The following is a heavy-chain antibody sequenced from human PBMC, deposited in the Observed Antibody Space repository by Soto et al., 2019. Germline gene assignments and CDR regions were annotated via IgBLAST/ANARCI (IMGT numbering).Heavy chain of an antibody. V-gene: IGHV4-30-4*01. CDR2: SYYSGSS. D-gene: IGHD6-19*01. CDR3: ARCIQCIAVAGHYYYYGMDV. J-gene: IGHJ6*02. CDR1: GVSISSGDYY. Sequence: PAETLSLTCTVSGVSISSGDYYWSWMRQPPGMGLVWIVYSYYSGSSYYNPYIKSRVTFSVDTSNIQLSMKMSSVTAAVKAVYYYARCIQCIAVAGHYYYYGMDVWGQGTTATVSS.